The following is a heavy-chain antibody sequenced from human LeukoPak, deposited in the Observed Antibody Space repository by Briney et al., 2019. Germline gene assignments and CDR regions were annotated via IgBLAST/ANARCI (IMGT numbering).Heavy chain of an antibody. J-gene: IGHJ4*02. CDR2: ISAYNGNT. D-gene: IGHD3-16*01. V-gene: IGHV1-18*04. CDR3: ARAGEAKSVPLL. Sequence: ASVKVSCKASGYTFTGYYMHWVRQAPGQGLEWMGWISAYNGNTNYAQKLQGRVTMTTDTSTSTAYMELRSLRSDDTAVYYCARAGEAKSVPLLWGQGTLVTVSS. CDR1: GYTFTGYY.